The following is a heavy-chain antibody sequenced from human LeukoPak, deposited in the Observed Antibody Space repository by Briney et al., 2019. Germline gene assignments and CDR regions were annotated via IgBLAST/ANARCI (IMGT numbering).Heavy chain of an antibody. V-gene: IGHV1-2*06. CDR2: INPNSGGT. CDR3: ARTEFDY. Sequence: ASVKVTCKASGYTFTAYYIHWVRQAPGQGLEWMGRINPNSGGTNYAQKFQGRVTMTRDTPINTAYMELNWPRSDDTAVYYCARTEFDYWGQGTLVTVSS. J-gene: IGHJ4*02. D-gene: IGHD1-14*01. CDR1: GYTFTAYY.